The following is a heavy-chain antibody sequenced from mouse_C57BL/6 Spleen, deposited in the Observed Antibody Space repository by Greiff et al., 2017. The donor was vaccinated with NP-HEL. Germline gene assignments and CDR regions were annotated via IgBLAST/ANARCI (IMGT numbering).Heavy chain of an antibody. D-gene: IGHD1-1*01. V-gene: IGHV2-2*01. CDR1: GFSLTSYG. CDR3: AREGTTVVSMDY. Sequence: VKLVESGPGLVQPSQSLSITCTVSGFSLTSYGVHWVRQSPGKGLEWLGVIWSGGSTDYNAAFISRRSISKDNSKSQVFFKMNSLQADDTAIYYCAREGTTVVSMDYWGQGTSVTVSS. J-gene: IGHJ4*01. CDR2: IWSGGST.